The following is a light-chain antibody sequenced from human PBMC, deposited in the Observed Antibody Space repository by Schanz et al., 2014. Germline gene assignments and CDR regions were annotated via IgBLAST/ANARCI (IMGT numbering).Light chain of an antibody. CDR2: DVS. CDR3: SSYTSSSTLVV. J-gene: IGLJ2*01. Sequence: QSALTQPPSASGSPGQSVTISCTGTSSDVGGYNYVSWYQQHPGKAPKLMIYDVSKRPSGVPDRFSGSKSGNTASLTVSGLQAEDEADYYCSSYTSSSTLVVFGGGTKLTVL. CDR1: SSDVGGYNY. V-gene: IGLV2-8*01.